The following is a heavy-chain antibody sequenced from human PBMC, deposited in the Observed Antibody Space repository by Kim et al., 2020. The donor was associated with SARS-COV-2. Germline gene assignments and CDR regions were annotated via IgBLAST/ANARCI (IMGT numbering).Heavy chain of an antibody. D-gene: IGHD3-22*01. CDR3: AREAYYYESSGYYDY. V-gene: IGHV4-61*01. CDR2: VYYSGNT. Sequence: SETLSLTCTVSGGSVNSGSQYWSWIRQPPGEALEWIGNVYYSGNTNYNPSLNSRVTVSLDTSRNQFSLRVTSVTAADTAVYYCAREAYYYESSGYYDYWGQGTLVTVSS. J-gene: IGHJ4*02. CDR1: GGSVNSGSQY.